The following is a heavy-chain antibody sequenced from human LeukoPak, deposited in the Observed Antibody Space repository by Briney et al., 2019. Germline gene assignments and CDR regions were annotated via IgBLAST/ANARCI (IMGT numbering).Heavy chain of an antibody. CDR2: IRYDGSNK. CDR3: AKELALDFWSGYPIYYMDV. CDR1: GFTFSSYG. D-gene: IGHD3-3*01. V-gene: IGHV3-30*02. J-gene: IGHJ6*03. Sequence: GGSLRLSCAASGFTFSSYGMHWVRQAPGKGLEWVAFIRYDGSNKYYADSVKGRFTISRDNSKNTLYLQMNSLRAEDTAVYYCAKELALDFWSGYPIYYMDVWGKGTTVTVSS.